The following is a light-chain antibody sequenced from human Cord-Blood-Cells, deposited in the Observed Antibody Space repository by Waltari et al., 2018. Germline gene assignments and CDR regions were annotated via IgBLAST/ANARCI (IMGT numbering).Light chain of an antibody. Sequence: EIVLTQSPGTLSLSPGERATLSCRASQSVSSSYLAWYQQKPGQAPRLLISGASSRATGIPDRFSGSGSGIDFTLTISRLEPEDFAVYYCQQYGSSPRTFGQGTKVEIK. CDR2: GAS. V-gene: IGKV3-20*01. J-gene: IGKJ1*01. CDR1: QSVSSSY. CDR3: QQYGSSPRT.